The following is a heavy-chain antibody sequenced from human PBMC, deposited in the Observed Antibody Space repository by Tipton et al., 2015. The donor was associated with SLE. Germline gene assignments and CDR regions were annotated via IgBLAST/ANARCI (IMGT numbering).Heavy chain of an antibody. CDR2: IYYSGST. D-gene: IGHD6-19*01. V-gene: IGHV4-39*07. J-gene: IGHJ5*02. CDR1: GGSISSSSYY. CDR3: ARDLRVGSSGWPNP. Sequence: TLSLTCTVSGGSISSSSYYWGWIRQPPGKGLEWIGSIYYSGSTYYNPSLKSRVTISVDTSKNQFSLKLSSVTAADTAVYYCARDLRVGSSGWPNPWGQGTLVTVSS.